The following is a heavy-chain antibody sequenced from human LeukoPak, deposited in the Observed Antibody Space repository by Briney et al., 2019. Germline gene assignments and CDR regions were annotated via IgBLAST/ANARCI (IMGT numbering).Heavy chain of an antibody. V-gene: IGHV1-2*02. D-gene: IGHD4-17*01. CDR1: GYTFTSYY. Sequence: RASVKVSCKASGYTFTSYYMHWVRQAPGQGLEWMGMIHPNSGGTNYAQKFQGRVTMTRDTSISTAYMELSRLRSDDTAVYYCARDQMTTTDYWGQGTLVTVSS. CDR2: IHPNSGGT. CDR3: ARDQMTTTDY. J-gene: IGHJ4*02.